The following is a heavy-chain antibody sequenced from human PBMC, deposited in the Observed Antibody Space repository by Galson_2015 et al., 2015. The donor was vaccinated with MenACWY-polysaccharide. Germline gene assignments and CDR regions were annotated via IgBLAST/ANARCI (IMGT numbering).Heavy chain of an antibody. CDR2: IKQDGSEK. CDR3: ARYRDGSCRRFDY. CDR1: GFTFSGFW. J-gene: IGHJ4*02. Sequence: SLRLSCAASGFTFSGFWMSWVRQAPGKGLEWVANIKQDGSEKYYVDSVKGRFTISRDNAKNSLYLQMNSLRAEDTAVYYCARYRDGSCRRFDYWGQGTLVTVSS. D-gene: IGHD3-16*02. V-gene: IGHV3-7*01.